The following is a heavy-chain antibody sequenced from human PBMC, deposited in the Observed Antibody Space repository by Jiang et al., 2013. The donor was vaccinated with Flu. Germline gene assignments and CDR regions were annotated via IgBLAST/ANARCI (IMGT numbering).Heavy chain of an antibody. CDR2: IIPIFGTA. CDR3: AEGLERVHPAPDYDIS. J-gene: IGHJ4*02. V-gene: IGHV1-69*06. CDR1: GGTFSSYA. D-gene: IGHD1-1*01. Sequence: CGAEVKKPGSSVKVSCKASGGTFSSYAISWVRQAPGQGLEWMGGIIPIFGTANYAQKFQGRVTITADKSTSTAYMELSSLRSEDTAVYYCAEGLERVHPAPDYDISWGQGTLVTVSS.